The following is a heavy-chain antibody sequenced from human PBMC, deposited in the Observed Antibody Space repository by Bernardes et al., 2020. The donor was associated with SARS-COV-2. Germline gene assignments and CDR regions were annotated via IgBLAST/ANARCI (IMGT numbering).Heavy chain of an antibody. CDR3: ANDVRGYMDV. V-gene: IGHV3-23*01. Sequence: GGSLRLSCVVSGLTLTNYAWNWARQAPGKGLEWVSTITSTGTDTHYADSVKGRFTISRDISKNTVYLQMNSLRAEDTALYFCANDVRGYMDVWGRGTTVTVSS. CDR1: GLTLTNYA. CDR2: ITSTGTDT. J-gene: IGHJ6*03.